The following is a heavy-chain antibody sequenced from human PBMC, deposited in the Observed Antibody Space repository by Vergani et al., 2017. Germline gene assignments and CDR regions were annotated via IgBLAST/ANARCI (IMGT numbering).Heavy chain of an antibody. V-gene: IGHV1-3*01. CDR3: ARDRPTDKAGGGGWCDP. D-gene: IGHD2-8*02. CDR2: INAGNGNT. Sequence: QVQLVQSGAEVKKPGASVKVSCKASGYTFTSYAMHWVRQAPGQRLEWMGWINAGNGNTKYSQKFQGRVTITRDTSASTAYMELSSLRSEDTAVYYCARDRPTDKAGGGGWCDPWGQGTLGTVSS. J-gene: IGHJ5*02. CDR1: GYTFTSYA.